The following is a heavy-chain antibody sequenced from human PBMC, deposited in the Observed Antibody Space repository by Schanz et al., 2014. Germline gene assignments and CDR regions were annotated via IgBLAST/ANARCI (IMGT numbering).Heavy chain of an antibody. D-gene: IGHD6-13*01. V-gene: IGHV1-2*02. CDR3: ARNIIATARAYDI. Sequence: QVQLVQSGADVKKPGASVKVSCKASGNTLSAYYIHWIRQAPGQGLEWMGWIDPNSGGTNYAQKFQDRVTLTTDTSTSTAYMELRSLRSDDTAVYYCARNIIATARAYDIWGQGTMVTVSS. CDR2: IDPNSGGT. CDR1: GNTLSAYY. J-gene: IGHJ3*02.